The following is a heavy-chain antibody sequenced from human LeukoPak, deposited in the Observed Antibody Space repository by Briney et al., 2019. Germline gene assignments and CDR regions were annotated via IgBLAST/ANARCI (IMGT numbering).Heavy chain of an antibody. CDR3: ARDGDDYVWGSYAEPSWFDP. V-gene: IGHV4-4*07. CDR2: IYTSGST. J-gene: IGHJ5*02. D-gene: IGHD3-16*01. CDR1: GGSISSYY. Sequence: SGTLSLTCTVSGGSISSYYWSWIRQPAGKGLEWIGRIYTSGSTNYNPSLKSRVTISVDTSKNQFSLKLSSVTAADTAVYYCARDGDDYVWGSYAEPSWFDPWGQGTLVTVSS.